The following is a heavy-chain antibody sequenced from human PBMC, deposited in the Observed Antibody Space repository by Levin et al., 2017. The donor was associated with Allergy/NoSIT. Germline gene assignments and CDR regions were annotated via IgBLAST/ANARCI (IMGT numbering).Heavy chain of an antibody. V-gene: IGHV1-2*06. CDR1: GYTFTGYY. CDR3: AREPPAPNYYYYMDV. J-gene: IGHJ6*03. CDR2: INPNSGGT. D-gene: IGHD2-2*01. Sequence: ASVKVSCKASGYTFTGYYMHWVRQAPGQGLEWMGRINPNSGGTNYAQKFQGRVTMTRDTSISTAYMELSRLRSDDTAVYYCAREPPAPNYYYYMDVWGKGTTVTVSS.